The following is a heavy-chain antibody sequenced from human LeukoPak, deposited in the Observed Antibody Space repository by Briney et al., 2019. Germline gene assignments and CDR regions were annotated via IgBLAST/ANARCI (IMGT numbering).Heavy chain of an antibody. CDR1: GFMFNNKW. CDR2: IKADGTEK. CDR3: TRRLDY. V-gene: IGHV3-7*03. J-gene: IGHJ4*02. Sequence: SGGSLRLSCAASGFMFNNKWMDWVRQAPGKGLEWVANIKADGTEKYYVDSVKGRFTISRDNAKNSLYLQLNSLRAEDTAVYYCTRRLDYWGQGTLVTVSS.